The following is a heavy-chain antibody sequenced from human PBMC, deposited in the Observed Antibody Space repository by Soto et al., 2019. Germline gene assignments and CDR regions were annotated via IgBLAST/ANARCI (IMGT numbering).Heavy chain of an antibody. CDR3: AKVGPTDPLDWWFDP. V-gene: IGHV3-23*01. Sequence: GGSLRLSCAASGFTFSSYAMSWVRQAPGKGLEGVSGISAGGDSTYYADSVKGRFTISRDNSKNTLYLQMNSLRAEDTAVYYCAKVGPTDPLDWWFDPWGQGTLVTVSS. CDR2: ISAGGDST. D-gene: IGHD4-17*01. CDR1: GFTFSSYA. J-gene: IGHJ5*02.